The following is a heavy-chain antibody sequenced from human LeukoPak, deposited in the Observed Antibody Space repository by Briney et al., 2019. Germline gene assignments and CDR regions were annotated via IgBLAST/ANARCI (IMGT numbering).Heavy chain of an antibody. CDR1: GGSISSSSYY. J-gene: IGHJ5*02. CDR3: ASGPPYFDWLSHNWFDP. Sequence: SETLSLTCTVSGGSISSSSYYWGWIRQPPGKGLEWIGSIYCSGSTYYNPSLKSRVTISVDTSKNQFSLKLSSVTAADTAGYYCASGPPYFDWLSHNWFDPWGQGTLVTVSS. V-gene: IGHV4-39*01. D-gene: IGHD3-9*01. CDR2: IYCSGST.